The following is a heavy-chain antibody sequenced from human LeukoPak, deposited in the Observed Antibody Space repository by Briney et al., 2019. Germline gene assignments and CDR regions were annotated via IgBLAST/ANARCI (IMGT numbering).Heavy chain of an antibody. CDR2: IKQDGSEK. CDR1: GFTFSSYW. Sequence: GGSLRLSCAASGFTFSSYWMSWVRQAPGKGLEWVANIKQDGSEKYYVDSVKGRFTISRDNAKNSLYLQMYSLRAEDTAVYYCASQVPAAEYWFDPWGQGTLVTVSS. J-gene: IGHJ5*02. V-gene: IGHV3-7*01. CDR3: ASQVPAAEYWFDP. D-gene: IGHD2-2*01.